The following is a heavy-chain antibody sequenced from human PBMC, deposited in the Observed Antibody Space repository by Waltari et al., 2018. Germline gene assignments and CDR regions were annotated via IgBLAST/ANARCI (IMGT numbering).Heavy chain of an antibody. V-gene: IGHV1-2*06. CDR1: GYTFTGYY. CDR2: INPNSGGT. CDR3: ATDEKISSSWYYFDY. Sequence: QVQLVQSGAEVKKPGASVKVSCKASGYTFTGYYMHWVRQAPGQGLEWMGRINPNSGGTNYAQKFQGRVTMTRDTSISTAYMELSRLRSEDTAVYYCATDEKISSSWYYFDYWGQGTLVTVSS. J-gene: IGHJ4*02. D-gene: IGHD6-13*01.